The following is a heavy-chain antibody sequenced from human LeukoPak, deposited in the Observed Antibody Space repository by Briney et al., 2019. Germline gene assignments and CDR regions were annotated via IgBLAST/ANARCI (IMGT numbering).Heavy chain of an antibody. CDR2: ISSSSSYI. D-gene: IGHD3-3*01. CDR1: GFTFSSYS. J-gene: IGHJ3*02. V-gene: IGHV3-21*01. CDR3: ASPEWLPDSIDI. Sequence: GGSLRLSCAASGFTFSSYSMYWVRQAPGKGLEWVSSISSSSSYIYYADSVKGRFTISRDDAKNSLYLQMNSLRAEDTAVYYCASPEWLPDSIDIWGQGTMVTVSS.